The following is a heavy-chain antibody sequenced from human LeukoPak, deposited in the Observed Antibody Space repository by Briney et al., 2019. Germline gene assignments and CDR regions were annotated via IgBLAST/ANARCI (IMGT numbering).Heavy chain of an antibody. CDR2: IYHSGST. CDR3: ARASPTSPYAFDI. J-gene: IGHJ3*02. CDR1: GGSFSSSNW. Sequence: PSETLSLTCTVSGGSFSSSNWWSWVRQPPEKGPEWIGEIYHSGSTNYNPSLKSRVTISVDESKNQFSLKLSSVTAADTAVYYCARASPTSPYAFDIWGPGTMVTVSS. V-gene: IGHV4-4*02.